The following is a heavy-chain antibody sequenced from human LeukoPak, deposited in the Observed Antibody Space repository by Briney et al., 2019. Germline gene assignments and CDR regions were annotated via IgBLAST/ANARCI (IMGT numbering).Heavy chain of an antibody. CDR2: INHSGST. J-gene: IGHJ5*02. CDR3: ARRSNCSSTSCRFDP. D-gene: IGHD2-2*01. V-gene: IGHV4-34*01. Sequence: SETLSLTCAVYGGSFSGYYWSWIRQPPGKGLEWIGEINHSGSTNYNPSLKSRVTISVGTSKNQFSLKLSSVTAADTAVYYCARRSNCSSTSCRFDPWGQGTLVTVSS. CDR1: GGSFSGYY.